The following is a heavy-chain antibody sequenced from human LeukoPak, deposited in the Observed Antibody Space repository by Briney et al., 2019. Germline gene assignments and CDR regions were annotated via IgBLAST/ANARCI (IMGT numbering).Heavy chain of an antibody. Sequence: GGSLRLSCAASGFTFSSYEMNWVRQAPGKGLEWVSYISSSGSTIYYADSVKGRFTISRDNAKNSLYLQMNSLRAEDTAVYYCARLDPEYYFDYWGQGTLVAVSS. J-gene: IGHJ4*02. CDR1: GFTFSSYE. CDR3: ARLDPEYYFDY. V-gene: IGHV3-48*03. CDR2: ISSSGSTI.